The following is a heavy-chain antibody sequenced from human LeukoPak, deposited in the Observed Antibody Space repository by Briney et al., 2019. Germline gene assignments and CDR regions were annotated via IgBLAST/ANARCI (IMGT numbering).Heavy chain of an antibody. J-gene: IGHJ4*02. V-gene: IGHV3-30-3*01. CDR3: ARDSDGSGSSFDY. CDR2: ISYDGSNK. CDR1: GFTFSSYA. D-gene: IGHD3-10*01. Sequence: GRSLRLSCAASGFTFSSYAMHWVRQAPGKGLEWVAVISYDGSNKYYADYVKGRFTISRDNSKNTLYLQMNSLRAEDTAMYYCARDSDGSGSSFDYWGQGTLVTVSS.